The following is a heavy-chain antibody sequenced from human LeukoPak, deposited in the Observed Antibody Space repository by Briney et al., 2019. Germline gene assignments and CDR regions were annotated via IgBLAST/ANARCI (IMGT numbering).Heavy chain of an antibody. Sequence: ASVKVSCKASGYTFSSNDINWMRQATGQGLEWMGWMNPNSGNTGYAQKFQGRVTMTRDTSITTAYMELSSLRSDDTAVYYCARAPIVGASVHYVDYWGQGTLVTVSS. CDR2: MNPNSGNT. CDR1: GYTFSSND. J-gene: IGHJ4*02. CDR3: ARAPIVGASVHYVDY. D-gene: IGHD1-26*01. V-gene: IGHV1-8*01.